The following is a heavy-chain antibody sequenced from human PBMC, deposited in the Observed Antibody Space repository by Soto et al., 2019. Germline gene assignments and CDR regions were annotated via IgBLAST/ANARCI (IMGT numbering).Heavy chain of an antibody. Sequence: QVQLVQSGAEVKKTGASVKVSCMASGYTFTSYGISWVRQAPGQGLEWMGWISAYNGNTNYAQKPQGRVTMTTNTSTSTGYMDLSSLRSDYTAVYYCARDGITIRGVERYGMDGWGQGTTVTVSS. D-gene: IGHD3-3*01. CDR2: ISAYNGNT. J-gene: IGHJ6*02. V-gene: IGHV1-18*04. CDR1: GYTFTSYG. CDR3: ARDGITIRGVERYGMDG.